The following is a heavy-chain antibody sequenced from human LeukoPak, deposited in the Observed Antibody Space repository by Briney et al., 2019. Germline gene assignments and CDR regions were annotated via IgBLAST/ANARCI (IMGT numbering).Heavy chain of an antibody. V-gene: IGHV3-15*01. J-gene: IGHJ4*02. CDR3: TTDTYYDILTGYFDY. Sequence: GGSLRLSCAASGFTFSNAWMSWVRQAPGKGLEWVGRMKSKTDGGTTDYAAPVKGRFTMSRDDSKNTLYLQMNSLKTEDTAVYYCTTDTYYDILTGYFDYWGQGTLVTVSS. D-gene: IGHD3-9*01. CDR2: MKSKTDGGTT. CDR1: GFTFSNAW.